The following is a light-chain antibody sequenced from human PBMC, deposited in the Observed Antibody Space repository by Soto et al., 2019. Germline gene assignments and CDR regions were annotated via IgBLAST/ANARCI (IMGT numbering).Light chain of an antibody. CDR1: SSNIGAGYD. CDR3: QSYDSSLLGV. V-gene: IGLV1-40*01. J-gene: IGLJ2*01. CDR2: GNS. Sequence: VLTQPPSVSGAPGQRVTISCTGSSSNIGAGYDVHWYQQLPGTAPKLLIYGNSNRPSGVPDRFSGSKSGTSASLAITGLQAEDEADYYCQSYDSSLLGVFGGGTKLTVL.